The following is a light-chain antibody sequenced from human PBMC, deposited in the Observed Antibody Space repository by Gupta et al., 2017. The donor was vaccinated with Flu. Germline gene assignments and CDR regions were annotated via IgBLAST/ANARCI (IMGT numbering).Light chain of an antibody. CDR1: QSLLHSNGYNY. Sequence: VLPGEPAPISCRSSQSLLHSNGYNYLDWYLQKPGQSPQLLIYLGSDRASGVPDRFSGSGSGTDFTLKISRVEAEDVGVYYCMQALQSPWTFGHGTKVEI. J-gene: IGKJ1*01. V-gene: IGKV2-28*01. CDR2: LGS. CDR3: MQALQSPWT.